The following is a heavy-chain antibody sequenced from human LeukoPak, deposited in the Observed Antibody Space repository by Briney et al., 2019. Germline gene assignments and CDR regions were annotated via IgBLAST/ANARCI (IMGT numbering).Heavy chain of an antibody. CDR2: ISYDGSNK. CDR3: ARGTLISY. D-gene: IGHD3-16*01. Sequence: PGGSLRLSCAASGFTFSSYSMHWVRQAPGKGLEWVAVISYDGSNKYYADSVKGRFTISRDSSKNTLYLQMNSLRAEDTAVYYCARGTLISYWGQGTLVTVSS. V-gene: IGHV3-30-3*01. CDR1: GFTFSSYS. J-gene: IGHJ4*02.